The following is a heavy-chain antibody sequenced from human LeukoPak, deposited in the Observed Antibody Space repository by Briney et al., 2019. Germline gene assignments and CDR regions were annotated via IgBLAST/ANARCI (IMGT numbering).Heavy chain of an antibody. D-gene: IGHD2-15*01. CDR3: ANLGDCSGGSCSGVPDY. J-gene: IGHJ4*02. V-gene: IGHV1-69*13. CDR1: GGTFSSYA. Sequence: SVKLSCKASGGTFSSYAISWVRQAPGQGLEWMGGIIPIFGTANYAQKFQGRVTITADESTSTAYMELSSLRSEDTAVYDCANLGDCSGGSCSGVPDYWGQGTLVTVSS. CDR2: IIPIFGTA.